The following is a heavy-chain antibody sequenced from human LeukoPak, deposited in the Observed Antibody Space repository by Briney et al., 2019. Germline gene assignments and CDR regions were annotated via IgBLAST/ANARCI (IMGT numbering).Heavy chain of an antibody. CDR2: ISAYNGNT. V-gene: IGHV1-18*04. CDR3: ARDRAYGDYVTQWVDY. D-gene: IGHD4-17*01. CDR1: GYTFTGYY. J-gene: IGHJ4*02. Sequence: ASVKVSCKASGYTFTGYYMHWVRQAPGQGLEWMGWISAYNGNTNYAQKLQGRVTMTTDTSTSTAYMELRSLRSDDTAVYYCARDRAYGDYVTQWVDYWGQGTLVTVSS.